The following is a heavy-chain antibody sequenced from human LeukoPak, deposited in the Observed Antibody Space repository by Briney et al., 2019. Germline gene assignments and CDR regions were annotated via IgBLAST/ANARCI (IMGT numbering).Heavy chain of an antibody. V-gene: IGHV4-61*01. CDR3: ARERILYYYGSGRIMDV. CDR1: GGSVSSGSYY. J-gene: IGHJ6*02. D-gene: IGHD3-10*01. Sequence: PSETLSLTCTVSGGSVSSGSYYWSWIRQPPGKGLEWIGHIYYSGSTNYNPSLRSRVTISVDTSKNQFSLKLSSVTAADTAVYYCARERILYYYGSGRIMDVWGQGTTVTVSS. CDR2: IYYSGST.